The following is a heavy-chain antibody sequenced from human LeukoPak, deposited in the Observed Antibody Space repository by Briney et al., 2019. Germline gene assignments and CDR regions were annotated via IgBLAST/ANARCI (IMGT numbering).Heavy chain of an antibody. CDR2: IYYSGST. CDR3: ARLGPTVRTYYSDY. CDR1: GGSISTYY. D-gene: IGHD3/OR15-3a*01. J-gene: IGHJ4*02. Sequence: PSETLSLTCTVSGGSISTYYWSWIRQPPGKGLEWIGYIYYSGSTSYNPSLKSRVTISVDTSKNQFSLKVSSVTAADTAVYYCARLGPTVRTYYSDYWGQGALVTVSS. V-gene: IGHV4-59*08.